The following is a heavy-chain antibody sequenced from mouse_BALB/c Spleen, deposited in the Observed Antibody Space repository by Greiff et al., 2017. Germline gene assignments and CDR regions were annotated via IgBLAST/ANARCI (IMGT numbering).Heavy chain of an antibody. CDR1: GFTFSSFG. D-gene: IGHD2-9*01. Sequence: EVQRVESGGGLVQPGGSRKLSCAASGFTFSSFGMHWVRQAPEKGLEWVAYISSGSSTIYYADTVKGRFTISRDNPKNTLFLQMTSLRSEDTAMYYCARSYYGYPFDYWGQGTTLTVSS. V-gene: IGHV5-17*02. CDR3: ARSYYGYPFDY. J-gene: IGHJ2*01. CDR2: ISSGSSTI.